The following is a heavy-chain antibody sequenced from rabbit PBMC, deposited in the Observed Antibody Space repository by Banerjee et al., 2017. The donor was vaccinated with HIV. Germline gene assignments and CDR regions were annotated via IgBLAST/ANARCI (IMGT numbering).Heavy chain of an antibody. CDR1: GFSFSSSYY. V-gene: IGHV1S40*01. J-gene: IGHJ4*01. CDR2: IYAGSSGST. CDR3: ARGSTYYVNL. Sequence: QQLVESGGGLVKPGASLTLTCTASGFSFSSSYYMCWVRQAPGKGLEWIACIYAGSSGSTYYASWAKGRFTISKTSSTTVTLQMTSLIAADTATYFCARGSTYYVNLWGPGTLVTVS. D-gene: IGHD8-1*01.